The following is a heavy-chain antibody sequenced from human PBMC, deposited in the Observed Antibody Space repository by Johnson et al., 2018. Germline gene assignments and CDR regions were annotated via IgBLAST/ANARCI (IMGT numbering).Heavy chain of an antibody. V-gene: IGHV5-51*03. Sequence: VQLVQSGAEVKKPGESLKISCKGSGFSFISYWIAWVRQMPGKGLEWMGIIYPGDSDTRYSPSFQGQVTISAAKSISTAYLRWSSLKDSETAMYYCARRIPHSNFNAFDIWGQGTMVTVSS. D-gene: IGHD1-7*01. CDR3: ARRIPHSNFNAFDI. CDR1: GFSFISYW. CDR2: IYPGDSDT. J-gene: IGHJ3*02.